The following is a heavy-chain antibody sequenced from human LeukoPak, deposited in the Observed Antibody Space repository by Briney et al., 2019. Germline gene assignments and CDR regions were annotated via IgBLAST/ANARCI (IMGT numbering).Heavy chain of an antibody. Sequence: SETLSLTCTISGDSFRSSSNYWGWIRQPPGKGLEWIGNINYSGTTFYSPSLQSRVTISVDTSKNQFSLRLTSVTAADTAVYYCARHSFYYDSSGSHYYFDYWGQGTLVTVSS. V-gene: IGHV4-39*01. D-gene: IGHD3-22*01. CDR3: ARHSFYYDSSGSHYYFDY. J-gene: IGHJ4*02. CDR2: INYSGTT. CDR1: GDSFRSSSNY.